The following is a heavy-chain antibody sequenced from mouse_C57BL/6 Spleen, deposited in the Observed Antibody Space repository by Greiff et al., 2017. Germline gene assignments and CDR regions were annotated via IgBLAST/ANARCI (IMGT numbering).Heavy chain of an antibody. J-gene: IGHJ1*03. D-gene: IGHD2-5*01. CDR3: ARTHSNYWYFDV. CDR2: IWSGGST. CDR1: GFSLTSYG. Sequence: VQLQQSGPGLVQPSQSLSITCTVSGFSLTSYGVHWVRQSPGKGLEWLGVIWSGGSTDYNAAFISRLSISKDNSKSQVFFKMNSLQADDTAIYYCARTHSNYWYFDVWGTGTTVTVSS. V-gene: IGHV2-2*01.